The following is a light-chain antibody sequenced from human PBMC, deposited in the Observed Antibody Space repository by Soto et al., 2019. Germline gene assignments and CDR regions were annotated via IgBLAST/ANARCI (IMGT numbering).Light chain of an antibody. CDR3: QQYGNSWT. J-gene: IGKJ1*01. Sequence: EIVLTQSPGTLSLSPGEIATLFCRASQSVSSSYLAWYQQKPGQAPRLLIHGASSRATGIPDRFSGSGSGTDFTLTISRLEPEDFAVYYCQQYGNSWTFGQGTKVDIK. V-gene: IGKV3-20*01. CDR2: GAS. CDR1: QSVSSSY.